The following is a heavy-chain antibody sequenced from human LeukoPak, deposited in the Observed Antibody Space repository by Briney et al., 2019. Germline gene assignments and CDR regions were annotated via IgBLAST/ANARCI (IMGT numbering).Heavy chain of an antibody. V-gene: IGHV3-23*01. CDR3: AKGYRGSSHRPSGY. CDR2: ISIYCSST. CDR1: GFTFSSYA. Sequence: AGSLRLSCAASGFTFSSYAMCWGWQGPGKGLEWVSVISIYCSSTYYADSVNRRFSISRDNSKNTLYLQMHRLRAQDTAEYYCAKGYRGSSHRPSGYWGQGTLVTASS. D-gene: IGHD1-26*01. J-gene: IGHJ4*02.